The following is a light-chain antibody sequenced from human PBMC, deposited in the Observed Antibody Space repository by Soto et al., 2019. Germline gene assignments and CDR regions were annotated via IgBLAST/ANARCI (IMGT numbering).Light chain of an antibody. V-gene: IGLV2-14*01. Sequence: QSALTQPASVSGSPGQSITISCTGTSSDIGGHDYVSWYRQSPGKAPKLIIYEVTNRPSGVSNRFSGSKSGNTASLTISGLQAEDEADYYCSSYTTSSTRVFGTGTKLTVL. CDR2: EVT. CDR1: SSDIGGHDY. J-gene: IGLJ1*01. CDR3: SSYTTSSTRV.